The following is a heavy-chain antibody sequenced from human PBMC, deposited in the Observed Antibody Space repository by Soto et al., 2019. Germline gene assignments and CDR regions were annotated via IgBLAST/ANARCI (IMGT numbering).Heavy chain of an antibody. Sequence: EVQLLESGGGLVQPGGSLRLSCAASGFTFSSYAMSWVRQAPGKGLEWVSAISGSGGSTYYADSVKGRFTISRDNSKNTLYLQMNCLRADDTAVYYCASRRGSSTFIAVAGTAYGYLGQGTLVTFSS. CDR1: GFTFSSYA. D-gene: IGHD6-19*01. CDR3: ASRRGSSTFIAVAGTAYGY. V-gene: IGHV3-23*01. J-gene: IGHJ4*02. CDR2: ISGSGGST.